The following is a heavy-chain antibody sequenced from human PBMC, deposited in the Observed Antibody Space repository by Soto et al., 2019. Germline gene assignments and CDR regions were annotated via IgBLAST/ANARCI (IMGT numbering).Heavy chain of an antibody. V-gene: IGHV4-31*03. CDR2: IYYSGST. Sequence: SETLSLTCTVSGGSISSGGYYWSWIRQHPGKGLEWIGYIYYSGSTYYNPSLKSRVTISVDTSKNQFSLKLSSVTAADTAVYYCARDGRPQTTMVRGVIIRNAFDIWGQGTMVTVSS. D-gene: IGHD3-10*01. J-gene: IGHJ3*02. CDR1: GGSISSGGYY. CDR3: ARDGRPQTTMVRGVIIRNAFDI.